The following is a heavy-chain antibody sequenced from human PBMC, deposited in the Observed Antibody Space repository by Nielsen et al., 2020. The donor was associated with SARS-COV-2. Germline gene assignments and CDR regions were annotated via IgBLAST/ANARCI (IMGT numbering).Heavy chain of an antibody. CDR2: ISESGGAT. V-gene: IGHV3-23*01. D-gene: IGHD3-10*01. CDR3: AKHEGED. J-gene: IGHJ4*02. CDR1: GFTFSSYA. Sequence: GESLKISCSASGFTFSSYAIHWVRQAPGKGLEWVSAISESGGATYYTDSVKGRFTISRDNSRNTLYLEMNSLRADDTAVYYCAKHEGEDWGQGTLVTVSS.